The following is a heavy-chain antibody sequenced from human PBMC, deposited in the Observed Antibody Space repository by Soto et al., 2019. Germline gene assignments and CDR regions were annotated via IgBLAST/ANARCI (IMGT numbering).Heavy chain of an antibody. Sequence: PGESLKISCKGSGYSFTSYWIGWVRQMPGKGLEWMGIIYPGDSDTRYSPSFQGQVTISADKSISTAYLQWSSLKASDTAMYYCARHGIAAAGTSHWFDPWGQGTRVTVSS. D-gene: IGHD6-13*01. CDR1: GYSFTSYW. CDR3: ARHGIAAAGTSHWFDP. J-gene: IGHJ5*02. V-gene: IGHV5-51*01. CDR2: IYPGDSDT.